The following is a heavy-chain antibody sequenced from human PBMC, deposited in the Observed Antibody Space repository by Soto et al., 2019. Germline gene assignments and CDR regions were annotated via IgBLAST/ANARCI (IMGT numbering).Heavy chain of an antibody. CDR1: GFNFDDSA. D-gene: IGHD3-22*01. Sequence: GGSLRLSCVASGFNFDDSAMNWVRQVPGKGLEWVSGITWNSGHILYADSVEGRFTISRDNAKKSLYLELNSLRPEDTALYYCAKGRSSMIVAVMDYWGQGTPVTVYS. CDR2: ITWNSGHI. CDR3: AKGRSSMIVAVMDY. J-gene: IGHJ4*02. V-gene: IGHV3-9*01.